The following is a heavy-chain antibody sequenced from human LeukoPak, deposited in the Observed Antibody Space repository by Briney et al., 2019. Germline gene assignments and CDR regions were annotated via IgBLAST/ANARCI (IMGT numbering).Heavy chain of an antibody. J-gene: IGHJ4*02. CDR2: TSGGGDAI. Sequence: GGSLRLSCVASGFSLTSYSINWVRQAPGKGLEWVSYTSGGGDAIYYADSVKGRFTISRDIGKNSLYLQMNSLRVEDTAVYYCARDRRYSDSGYFYYDYWGQGALVTVSS. D-gene: IGHD3-22*01. CDR1: GFSLTSYS. V-gene: IGHV3-48*01. CDR3: ARDRRYSDSGYFYYDY.